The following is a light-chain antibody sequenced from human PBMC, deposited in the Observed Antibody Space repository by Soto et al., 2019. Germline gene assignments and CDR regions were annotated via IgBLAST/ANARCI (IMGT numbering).Light chain of an antibody. V-gene: IGKV3-20*01. J-gene: IGKJ5*01. Sequence: EIVLTQSPGTLSLSPGERATLSCRADRSVSDTLLTWFQQKPGQAPRLLIFGTSNRAPGIPDRFSGSGSGTDFTLTISRLEPDDFATYFCQQYNSFSLITFGQGARLEIK. CDR2: GTS. CDR3: QQYNSFSLIT. CDR1: RSVSDTL.